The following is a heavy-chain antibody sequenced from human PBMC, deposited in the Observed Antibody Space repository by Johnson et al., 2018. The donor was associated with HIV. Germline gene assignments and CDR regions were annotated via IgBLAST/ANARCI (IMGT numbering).Heavy chain of an antibody. D-gene: IGHD2-15*01. J-gene: IGHJ3*02. CDR3: ARDGVVVVPAGWGAFDI. CDR2: IKHDGSQK. V-gene: IGHV3-7*01. CDR1: AFTFSRYW. Sequence: VQLVESGGGLVQPGGSLRLSCAASAFTFSRYWMSWVRQAPGKGLEWVANIKHDGSQKYYVDSVKGRFTISRDNAKNSLYLQMNSLRAEDTAVYYCARDGVVVVPAGWGAFDIWGQGTLVTVSS.